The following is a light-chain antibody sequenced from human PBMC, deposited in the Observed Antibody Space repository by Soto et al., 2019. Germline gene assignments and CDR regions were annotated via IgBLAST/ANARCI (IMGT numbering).Light chain of an antibody. Sequence: HSALTQPASVSGSPGQSITISCTGTNSDVGGYNYVSWYQQHPGKAPKLMIYEVSNRPSGVSNRFSGSKSGNTASLPISGLQAEDEADYYCSSYTSSSPYVFGTGTKVTVL. CDR1: NSDVGGYNY. CDR2: EVS. V-gene: IGLV2-14*01. J-gene: IGLJ1*01. CDR3: SSYTSSSPYV.